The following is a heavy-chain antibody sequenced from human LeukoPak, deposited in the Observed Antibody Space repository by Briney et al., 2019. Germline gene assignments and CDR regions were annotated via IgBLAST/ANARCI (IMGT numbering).Heavy chain of an antibody. CDR1: GGSISSSSYY. J-gene: IGHJ4*02. V-gene: IGHV4-39*01. D-gene: IGHD3-9*01. CDR2: IYYSGST. Sequence: KPSGTLSLTCTVSGGSISSSSYYWGWIRQPPGKGLEWIGSIYYSGSTYYNPSLKSRVTISVDTSKNQFSPKLSSVTAADTAVYYCARLGIADYDILTGYYQGGTFDYWGQGTLVTVSS. CDR3: ARLGIADYDILTGYYQGGTFDY.